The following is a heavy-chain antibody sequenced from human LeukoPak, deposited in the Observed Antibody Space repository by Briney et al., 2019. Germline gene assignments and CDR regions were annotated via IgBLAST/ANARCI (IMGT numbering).Heavy chain of an antibody. V-gene: IGHV1-18*01. J-gene: IGHJ3*02. CDR2: ISGYNGDT. D-gene: IGHD6-13*01. CDR1: GYTFTNYG. Sequence: EASVKVSCKASGYTFTNYGISWVRQAPGQGLEWMGWISGYNGDTKYAQKVQGRVTMTTDKFTSTAYMELRSLRSDDTAVYYCVTSTKYSSSWGAFDIWGQGTMVTISS. CDR3: VTSTKYSSSWGAFDI.